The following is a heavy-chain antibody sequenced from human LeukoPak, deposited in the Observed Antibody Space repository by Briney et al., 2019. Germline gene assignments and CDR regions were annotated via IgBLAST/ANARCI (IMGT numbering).Heavy chain of an antibody. CDR1: GFTFSSYS. CDR2: ISSSSSTI. V-gene: IGHV3-48*01. Sequence: GGSLRLSCAASGFTFSSYSMNWVRQAPGKGLEWVSYISSSSSTIYYADSVKGRFTISRDNAKNSLYLQMNSLRAEDTAVYYCARGEYGSGTKYDYWGQGTLVTVSS. J-gene: IGHJ4*02. CDR3: ARGEYGSGTKYDY. D-gene: IGHD3-10*01.